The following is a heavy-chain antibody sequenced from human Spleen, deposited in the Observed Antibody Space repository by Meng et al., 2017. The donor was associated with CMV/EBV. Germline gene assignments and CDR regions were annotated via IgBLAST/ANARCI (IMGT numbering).Heavy chain of an antibody. CDR1: GGSVSSGSYY. J-gene: IGHJ4*02. Sequence: SGGSVSSGSYYWGWIRQPPGKGLEWIGYIYYTGSTNYNPSLRSRVTMSVETSRNQFSLKLSSVTAADTAVYYCARSDFWSGYYCFDQWGQGTLVTVSS. V-gene: IGHV4-61*01. D-gene: IGHD3-3*01. CDR2: IYYTGST. CDR3: ARSDFWSGYYCFDQ.